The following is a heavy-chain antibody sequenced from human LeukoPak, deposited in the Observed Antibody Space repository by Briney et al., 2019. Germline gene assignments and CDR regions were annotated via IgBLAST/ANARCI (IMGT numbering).Heavy chain of an antibody. V-gene: IGHV3-30*18. Sequence: PGGSLRLSCAASGFTFSNYDMHWVRQAPGKGLDLVAVISYDGSNKYYADSVKGRFTISRDNSKNTVYLQMNSLRAEDTAVYYCAKDREGTTFDNWGQGTLVTVSS. CDR2: ISYDGSNK. J-gene: IGHJ4*02. D-gene: IGHD1-7*01. CDR1: GFTFSNYD. CDR3: AKDREGTTFDN.